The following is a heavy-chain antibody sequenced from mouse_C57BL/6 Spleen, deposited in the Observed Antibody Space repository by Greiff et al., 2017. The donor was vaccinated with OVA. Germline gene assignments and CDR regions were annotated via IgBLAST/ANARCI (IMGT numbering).Heavy chain of an antibody. CDR3: ARGASTGNWFAY. CDR1: GFTFSDYY. CDR2: INYDGSST. V-gene: IGHV5-16*01. J-gene: IGHJ3*01. Sequence: EVQLVESEGGLVQPGSSMKLSCTASGFTFSDYYMAWVRQVPEKGLEWVANINYDGSSTYYLDSLKSRFIISRDNARNILYLQMSSLKSEDTATYYCARGASTGNWFAYWGQGTLVTVSA. D-gene: IGHD4-1*02.